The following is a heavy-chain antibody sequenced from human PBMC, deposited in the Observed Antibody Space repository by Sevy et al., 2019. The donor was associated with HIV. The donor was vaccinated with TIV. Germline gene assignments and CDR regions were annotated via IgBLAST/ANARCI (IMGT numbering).Heavy chain of an antibody. V-gene: IGHV3-74*01. CDR1: QFSFTHYW. J-gene: IGHJ4*02. Sequence: GGSLRLSCAASQFSFTHYWMHWVRQGPGKGLMWVSRINSDGSSVRYADSVKGRFIISRDNAKNTLHLQMNSLRAEDTAIYYCARAPPLYYEDSGVPYWGQGTLVTVSS. CDR2: INSDGSSV. D-gene: IGHD2-15*01. CDR3: ARAPPLYYEDSGVPY.